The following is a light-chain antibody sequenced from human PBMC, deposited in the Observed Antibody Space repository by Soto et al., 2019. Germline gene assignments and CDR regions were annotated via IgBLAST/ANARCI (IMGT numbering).Light chain of an antibody. Sequence: EIVMTQSPATLSVSPGERATLSCRASQSVSSNLAWYQQKPGQAPRLLIYGASTRATGIPAMFSGSGSGTEFTLTISSRQSEDFAVYYCQQYNNWPPGTFGQGTKVEIK. CDR3: QQYNNWPPGT. V-gene: IGKV3-15*01. J-gene: IGKJ1*01. CDR1: QSVSSN. CDR2: GAS.